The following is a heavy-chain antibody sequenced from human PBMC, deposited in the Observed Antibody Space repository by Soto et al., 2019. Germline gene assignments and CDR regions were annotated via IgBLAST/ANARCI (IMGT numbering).Heavy chain of an antibody. V-gene: IGHV3-23*01. CDR1: GFTFSSYA. D-gene: IGHD2-8*01. Sequence: GGSLRLSCAASGFTFSSYAMSWVRQAPGKGLEWVSAISGSGGSTYYADSVKGQFTISRDNSKNTLYLQMNSLRAEDTAVYYCAKANVDFVTQLDYWGQGTLVTVSS. CDR2: ISGSGGST. J-gene: IGHJ4*02. CDR3: AKANVDFVTQLDY.